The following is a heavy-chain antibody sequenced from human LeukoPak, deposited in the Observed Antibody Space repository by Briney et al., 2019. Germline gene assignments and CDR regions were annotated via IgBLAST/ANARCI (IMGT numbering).Heavy chain of an antibody. CDR1: GYTFTSYG. V-gene: IGHV1-18*01. J-gene: IGHJ6*02. Sequence: ASVKVSCKASGYTFTSYGISWVRQAPGQGLEWMGWISAYNGNTNYAQKLQGRVTMTTDTSTSTAYMELRSLRSEDTAVYYCARESGSGSYSKDYYYYGMDVWGQGTTVTVSS. CDR2: ISAYNGNT. CDR3: ARESGSGSYSKDYYYYGMDV. D-gene: IGHD3-10*01.